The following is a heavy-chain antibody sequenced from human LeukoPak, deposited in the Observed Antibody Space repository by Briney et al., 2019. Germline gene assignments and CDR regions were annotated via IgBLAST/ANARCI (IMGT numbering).Heavy chain of an antibody. Sequence: ASVKVSCKASGYTFSSYGISWVRQAPGQGLEWVGWINIHNGYTIYGQKIQGRVTMTADKSTNTAHMDLRSLRSDDTAVYYCAREAPQSNWRGDYFDYWGQGTQVTVSS. J-gene: IGHJ4*02. CDR3: AREAPQSNWRGDYFDY. CDR2: INIHNGYT. D-gene: IGHD1-1*01. V-gene: IGHV1-18*01. CDR1: GYTFSSYG.